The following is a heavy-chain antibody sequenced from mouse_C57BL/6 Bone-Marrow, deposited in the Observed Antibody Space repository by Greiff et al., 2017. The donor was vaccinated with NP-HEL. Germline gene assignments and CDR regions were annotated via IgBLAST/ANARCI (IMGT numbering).Heavy chain of an antibody. D-gene: IGHD2-1*01. CDR3: AREGIYYGNLDY. V-gene: IGHV1-64*01. Sequence: QVQLQQPGAELVKPGASVKLSCKASGYTFTSYWMHWVKQRPGQGLEWIGMIHPNSGSTNYNEKFKSKATLTVDKSSSTAYMQLSSLTSEDSAVYYCAREGIYYGNLDYWGQGTTLTVSS. CDR2: IHPNSGST. J-gene: IGHJ2*01. CDR1: GYTFTSYW.